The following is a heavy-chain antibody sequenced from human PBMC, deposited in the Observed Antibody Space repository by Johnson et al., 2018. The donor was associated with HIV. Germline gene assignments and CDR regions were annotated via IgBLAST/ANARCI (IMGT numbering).Heavy chain of an antibody. CDR3: AREGWELPRTGFDV. CDR2: IWYDGSNK. V-gene: IGHV3-30*09. Sequence: QVQLVESGGGVVQPGRSLRLSCAASGFTFSSYAMHWVRQAPGKGLEWVAVIWYDGSNKDYADSVKGRFAISRDNSKNTLYLQMNSLRAEDTAVYYCAREGWELPRTGFDVWGQGTMVTVSS. J-gene: IGHJ3*01. D-gene: IGHD1-26*01. CDR1: GFTFSSYA.